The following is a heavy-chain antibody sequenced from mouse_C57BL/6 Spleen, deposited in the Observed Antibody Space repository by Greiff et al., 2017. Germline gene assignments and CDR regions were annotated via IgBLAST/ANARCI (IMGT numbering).Heavy chain of an antibody. CDR3: ARWGGYYKFAY. CDR1: GYTFTDYY. Sequence: VQLQQSGPELVKPGASVKISCKASGYTFTDYYMNWVKQSHGKSLEWIGDINPNNGGTSYNQKFKGKATLTVDKSSSTAYMELRSLTSEDSAVYYCARWGGYYKFAYWGQGTLVTVSA. J-gene: IGHJ3*01. CDR2: INPNNGGT. V-gene: IGHV1-26*01. D-gene: IGHD2-3*01.